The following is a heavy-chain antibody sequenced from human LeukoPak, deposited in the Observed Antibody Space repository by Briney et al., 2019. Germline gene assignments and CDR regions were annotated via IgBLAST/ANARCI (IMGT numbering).Heavy chain of an antibody. J-gene: IGHJ4*02. D-gene: IGHD4-23*01. CDR2: ISSSGANT. Sequence: GGSLRLSCAASRFASYDAPMSCVPQAPRRGLEWVSLISSSGANTYYADSVKGRFTISRDNSKNTLFLQMNSLRAEDTAMYYCVKDIQVTYWGQGTLVTVSS. CDR1: RFASYDAP. V-gene: IGHV3-23*01. CDR3: VKDIQVTY.